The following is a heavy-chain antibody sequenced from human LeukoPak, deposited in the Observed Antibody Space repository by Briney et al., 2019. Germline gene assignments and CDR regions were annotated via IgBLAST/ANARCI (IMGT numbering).Heavy chain of an antibody. D-gene: IGHD1-1*01. V-gene: IGHV5-51*01. CDR2: IYPSNSDT. J-gene: IGHJ6*02. CDR1: GYTFTTYW. CDR3: ARQNSNWNGPDFYYYEMDV. Sequence: GESLKISCKVSGYTFTTYWLAWVRQMPGKGLEWMGIIYPSNSDTRYSPSFQGQVTISADKSIDTAYLQWSSLKASDTAIYYCARQNSNWNGPDFYYYEMDVWGQGTTVTVSS.